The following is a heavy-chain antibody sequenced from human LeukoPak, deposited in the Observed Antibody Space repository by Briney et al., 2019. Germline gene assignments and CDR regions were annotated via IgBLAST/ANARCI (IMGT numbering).Heavy chain of an antibody. V-gene: IGHV1-69*05. Sequence: SVKVSCKASGGTFSSYAISWVRQAPGQGLEWMGGIIPIFGTANYAQKFQGRVTITTDESTSTAYMELSSLRSEDTAVYYCVMGGVDDAFDIWGQGTMVTVSS. CDR1: GGTFSSYA. D-gene: IGHD3-16*01. CDR3: VMGGVDDAFDI. J-gene: IGHJ3*02. CDR2: IIPIFGTA.